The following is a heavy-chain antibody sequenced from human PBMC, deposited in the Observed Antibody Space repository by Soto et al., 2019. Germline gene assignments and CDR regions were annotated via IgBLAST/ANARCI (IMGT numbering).Heavy chain of an antibody. V-gene: IGHV4-34*01. CDR1: GGSFSGYY. CDR3: ARDASGSYPFDY. Sequence: QVQLQQWGAGLLKPSETLSLTCAVYGGSFSGYYWSWIRQPPGKGLEWIGEINHSGSTNYNPSLKSRVTISVDTSKNQFSLELSSVTAADTAVYYCARDASGSYPFDYWGQGTLVTVSS. D-gene: IGHD1-26*01. CDR2: INHSGST. J-gene: IGHJ4*02.